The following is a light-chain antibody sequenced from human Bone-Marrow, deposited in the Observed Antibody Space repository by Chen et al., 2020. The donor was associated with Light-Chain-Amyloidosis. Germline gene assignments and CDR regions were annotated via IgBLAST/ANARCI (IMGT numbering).Light chain of an antibody. CDR2: DNS. CDR1: INGSTS. V-gene: IGLV3-21*02. CDR3: QVWNRSSDRPV. Sequence: SYALTQPSSVSVALGQTATIACGGNINGSTSVYWYQQTPRQAPLLVVYDNSDRPSVILQRLAGSNSVNTATLTISSVEAGDEADYYCQVWNRSSDRPVFGGGTKLTVL. J-gene: IGLJ3*02.